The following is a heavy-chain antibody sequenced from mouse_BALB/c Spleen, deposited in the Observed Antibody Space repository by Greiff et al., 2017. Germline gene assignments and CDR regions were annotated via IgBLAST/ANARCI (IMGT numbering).Heavy chain of an antibody. CDR3: ARSGFLGYFDY. CDR2: ISYSGST. Sequence: EVQRVESGPGLVKPSQSLSLTCTVTGYSITSDYAWNWIRQFPGNKLEWMGYISYSGSTSYNPSLKSRISITRDTSKNQFFLQLNSVTTEDTATYYCARSGFLGYFDYWGQGTTLTVSS. V-gene: IGHV3-2*02. J-gene: IGHJ2*01. D-gene: IGHD3-1*01. CDR1: GYSITSDYA.